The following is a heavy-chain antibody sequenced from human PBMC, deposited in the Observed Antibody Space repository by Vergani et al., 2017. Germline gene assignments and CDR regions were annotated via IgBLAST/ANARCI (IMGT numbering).Heavy chain of an antibody. J-gene: IGHJ3*02. D-gene: IGHD3-9*01. CDR1: GGSINSSPYC. V-gene: IGHV4-61*02. CDR2: VFASGNT. Sequence: QVQLQESGPGLVKPSQTLSLTCAVSGGSINSSPYCWNWIRQPAGKGLEWIGRVFASGNTNYNPSFKSRVTISVDTSKNQFSLKLNSGTAADTVVYFCARSSYFDILTGRDAVDIWGQGTMVTVSS. CDR3: ARSSYFDILTGRDAVDI.